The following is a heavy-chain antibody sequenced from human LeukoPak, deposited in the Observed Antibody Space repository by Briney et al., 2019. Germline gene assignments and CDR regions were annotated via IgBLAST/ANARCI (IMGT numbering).Heavy chain of an antibody. CDR2: IHISGSS. V-gene: IGHV4-4*07. CDR1: GGSITSYF. Sequence: PSEALSLTCAVPGGSITSYFWNWIRPPAGKGLEWIGRIHISGSSKYNPSLKSRVTMSLDTSTNQVSLKLSSVTAADTAVYYCARERSTSVNTYYFDSWGQGTLVTVSS. J-gene: IGHJ4*02. CDR3: ARERSTSVNTYYFDS. D-gene: IGHD4-11*01.